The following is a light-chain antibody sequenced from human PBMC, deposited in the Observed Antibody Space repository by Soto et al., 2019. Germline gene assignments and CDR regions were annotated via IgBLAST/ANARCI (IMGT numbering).Light chain of an antibody. CDR1: SSDVGGYNY. CDR3: MSRTGTVTFV. Sequence: QSVLTQPASVSGSPGRSITISCTGTSSDVGGYNYVSWYQQHPGKVPKLIIYEVRNRPSGVSPRFSGSKSGNMASLTISGLLAEDEADYYCMSRTGTVTFVFGTGTKVTVL. J-gene: IGLJ1*01. CDR2: EVR. V-gene: IGLV2-14*01.